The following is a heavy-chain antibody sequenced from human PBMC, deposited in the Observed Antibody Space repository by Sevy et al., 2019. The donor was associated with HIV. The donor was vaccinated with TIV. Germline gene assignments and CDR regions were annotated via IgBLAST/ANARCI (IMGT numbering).Heavy chain of an antibody. J-gene: IGHJ6*03. D-gene: IGHD3-22*01. V-gene: IGHV3-23*01. CDR3: AKGGGGHYDPDEIGYYFYYYNMDV. CDR2: ISGSGTRT. CDR1: GFSFDSYG. Sequence: GGSLRLSCAVSGFSFDSYGMTWVRQAPGKGLEWVSGISGSGTRTYYADSVKGRFSISRDNSKYRLYLQMNSLRSEDTADNYCAKGGGGHYDPDEIGYYFYYYNMDVWGKGTTVTVSS.